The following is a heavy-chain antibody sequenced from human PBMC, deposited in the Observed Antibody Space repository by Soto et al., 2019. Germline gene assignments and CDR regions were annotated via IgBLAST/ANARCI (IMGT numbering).Heavy chain of an antibody. Sequence: GGSLRLSCAASGFTFSSYGVHWVRQAPGKGLEWVAVIWYDGSKSQYADSVRGRFTISRDNSENTVSLQMNRLRVDDTAVYYCAREDARRLDYWGQGAQVTVSS. J-gene: IGHJ4*02. CDR1: GFTFSSYG. D-gene: IGHD2-2*01. CDR2: IWYDGSKS. V-gene: IGHV3-33*08. CDR3: AREDARRLDY.